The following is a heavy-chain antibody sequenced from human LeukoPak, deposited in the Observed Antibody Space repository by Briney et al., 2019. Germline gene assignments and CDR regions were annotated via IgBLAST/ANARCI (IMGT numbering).Heavy chain of an antibody. V-gene: IGHV3-23*01. CDR2: VSGSGGST. D-gene: IGHD3-3*01. J-gene: IGHJ4*02. Sequence: PGGSLRLSCAASGFSFSNYAMNWVRQAPGKLLEWVSGVSGSGGSTKYADSVKGRFTISRDNSKNTLYLQMSSLRVEDTAVYYCAKDRVFGILIGGGFDYWGQGTQLIVSS. CDR1: GFSFSNYA. CDR3: AKDRVFGILIGGGFDY.